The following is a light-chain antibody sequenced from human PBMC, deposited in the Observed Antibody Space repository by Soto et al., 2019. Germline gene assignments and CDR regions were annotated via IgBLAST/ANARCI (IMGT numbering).Light chain of an antibody. V-gene: IGKV3-15*01. J-gene: IGKJ3*01. Sequence: EIVLTQSPGTLSLSPGERATLSCRASQSVSSNLAWYQQKPGQAPRLLIYGASTRATGIPARFSGSGSGTDFTLTISSLEPEDFAVYYCQQYNDWPFTFGPGTKVDI. CDR3: QQYNDWPFT. CDR1: QSVSSN. CDR2: GAS.